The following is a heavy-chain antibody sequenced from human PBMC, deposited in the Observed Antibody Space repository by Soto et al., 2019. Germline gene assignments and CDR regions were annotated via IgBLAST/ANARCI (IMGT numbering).Heavy chain of an antibody. CDR1: GFTFSDYY. J-gene: IGHJ4*02. D-gene: IGHD3-22*01. CDR3: AKDSGDTSGCLYYFDF. Sequence: PGGSLRLSCAASGFTFSDYYMSWIRQAPGKGLEWISYISGSADTIYHAGSVKGRFTISRDNAKNSLYLQMNSLRAEDTAVYYCAKDSGDTSGCLYYFDFWGQGTLVTVSS. V-gene: IGHV3-11*01. CDR2: ISGSADTI.